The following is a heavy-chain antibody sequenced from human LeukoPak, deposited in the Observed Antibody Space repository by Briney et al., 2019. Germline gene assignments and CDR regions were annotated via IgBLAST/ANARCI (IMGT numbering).Heavy chain of an antibody. V-gene: IGHV4-39*01. CDR2: IYYSGST. Sequence: SETLSLTCTVSGGSISSSSYYWGWIPQPPGKGLEWIGSIYYSGSTYYNPSLKSRVTISVDTSKNQFSLKLSSVTAADTAVYYCARQTGGSSRRTNWFDPWGQGTLVTVSS. D-gene: IGHD1-26*01. CDR3: ARQTGGSSRRTNWFDP. CDR1: GGSISSSSYY. J-gene: IGHJ5*02.